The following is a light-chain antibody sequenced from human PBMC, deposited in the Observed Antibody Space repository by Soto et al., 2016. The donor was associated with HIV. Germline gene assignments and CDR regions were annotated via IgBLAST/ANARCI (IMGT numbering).Light chain of an antibody. V-gene: IGKV1-5*03. CDR2: KAS. Sequence: DIQMTQSPSTLSASVGDRVTITCRASQSISSWLTWYQQKPGKAPKLLIYKASSLESGVPSRFSGSGSGTEFTLTISSLQPEDFATYYCRQRNSYPITFGGGTRVEIK. CDR1: QSISSW. J-gene: IGKJ4*01. CDR3: RQRNSYPIT.